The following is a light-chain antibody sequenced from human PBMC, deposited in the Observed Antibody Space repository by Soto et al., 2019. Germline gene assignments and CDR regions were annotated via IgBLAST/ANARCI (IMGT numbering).Light chain of an antibody. CDR1: SSNIGNNY. CDR2: SNN. CDR3: AAWDDSLNMV. V-gene: IGLV1-47*02. J-gene: IGLJ2*01. Sequence: QSVLTQPPSASGTPGQRVTISCSGSSSNIGNNYVYSYQHLPGTAPKLLIYSNNQRPSGVPDRFSASKSGSSASLAISGLRSEDEADYYCAAWDDSLNMVFGGGTKLTVL.